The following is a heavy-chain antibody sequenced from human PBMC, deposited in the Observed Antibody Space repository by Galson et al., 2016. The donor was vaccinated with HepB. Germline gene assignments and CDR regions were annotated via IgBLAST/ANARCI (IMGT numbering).Heavy chain of an antibody. V-gene: IGHV4-59*02. D-gene: IGHD2-2*01. Sequence: SETVSPICTVSGASVSAYFWSCIRQPPGEGLEWLGYITYIRDSNYNPSLRTRLTLSLNTPKNHSSLNLTSVTAADTAVYYCAKSTGLPAATFDTWGQGTLVTVSS. J-gene: IGHJ5*02. CDR3: AKSTGLPAATFDT. CDR2: ITYIRDS. CDR1: GASVSAYF.